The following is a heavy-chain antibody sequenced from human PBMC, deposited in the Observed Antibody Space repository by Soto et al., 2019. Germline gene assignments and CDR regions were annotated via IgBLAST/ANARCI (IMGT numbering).Heavy chain of an antibody. V-gene: IGHV3-23*01. Sequence: EVQLLESGGGLVQPGGSLRLSCAASGFTFSSYAMSWVRQAPGKGLEWVSAISGSGGSTYYADSVKGLFTISRDNSKNTLYLQMNSLRAEDTAVYYCAKYCVSRSSGYYYYGMDVWGQGTTVTVSS. CDR2: ISGSGGST. CDR1: GFTFSSYA. CDR3: AKYCVSRSSGYYYYGMDV. J-gene: IGHJ6*02. D-gene: IGHD2-21*01.